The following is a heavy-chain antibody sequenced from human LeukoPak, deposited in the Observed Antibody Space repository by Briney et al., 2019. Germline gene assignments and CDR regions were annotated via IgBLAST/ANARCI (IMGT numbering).Heavy chain of an antibody. CDR1: GFIFSDYY. D-gene: IGHD2-8*02. CDR2: ITNIDSSK. V-gene: IGHV3-11*04. J-gene: IGHJ4*02. CDR3: ARRTGSQAFDY. Sequence: GGSPRLSCAASGFIFSDYYMTWIRQAPGKGLEWISYITNIDSSKKYADSVKGRFTISRDNAKKSLFPQLNSLRADDTAVYYCARRTGSQAFDYWGQGTLVTVSS.